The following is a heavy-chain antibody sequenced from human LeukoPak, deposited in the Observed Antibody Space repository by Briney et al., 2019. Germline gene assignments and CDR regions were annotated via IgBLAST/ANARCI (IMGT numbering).Heavy chain of an antibody. V-gene: IGHV3-48*02. J-gene: IGHJ3*02. CDR1: GFTFSSYS. CDR2: ISSSSSTI. Sequence: GGSLRLSCAASGFTFSSYSINWVRQAPGKGLEWVSYISSSSSTIYYADSVKGRFTISRDNAKNSLYLQMNSLRDEDTAVYYCAILPYYDILTGYDAFDIWGQGKMVTVSS. D-gene: IGHD3-9*01. CDR3: AILPYYDILTGYDAFDI.